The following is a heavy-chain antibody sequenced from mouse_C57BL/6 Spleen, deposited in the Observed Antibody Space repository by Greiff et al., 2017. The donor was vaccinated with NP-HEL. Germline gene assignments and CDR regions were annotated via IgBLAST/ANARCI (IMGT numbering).Heavy chain of an antibody. CDR1: GFTFSDYG. Sequence: DVHLVESGGGLVKPGGSLKLSCAASGFTFSDYGMHWVRQAPEKGLEWVAYISSGSSTIYYADTVKGRFTISRDNAKNTLFLQMTSLRSEDTAMYYCARSGDYDEAWFAYWGQGTLVTVSA. J-gene: IGHJ3*01. D-gene: IGHD2-4*01. V-gene: IGHV5-17*01. CDR3: ARSGDYDEAWFAY. CDR2: ISSGSSTI.